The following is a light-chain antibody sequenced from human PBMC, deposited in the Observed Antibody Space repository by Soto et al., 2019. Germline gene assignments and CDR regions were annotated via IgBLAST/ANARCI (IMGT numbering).Light chain of an antibody. CDR3: QHFGT. Sequence: DIHMTQSPSTLPASVGDRVTITCRASQSISSWLAWYQQKPGKAPKLLIYKASNLESGVPSRFSGGGSGTEFTLTISSLQPDDFATYYCQHFGTFGQGTKVDIK. CDR2: KAS. J-gene: IGKJ1*01. CDR1: QSISSW. V-gene: IGKV1-5*03.